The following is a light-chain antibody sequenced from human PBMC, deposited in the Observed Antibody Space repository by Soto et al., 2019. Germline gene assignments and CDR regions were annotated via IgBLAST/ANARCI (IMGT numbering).Light chain of an antibody. J-gene: IGKJ5*01. CDR1: QNVNNR. Sequence: EILLTQSPGSLSVFPGERASLSCRSSQNVNNRLAWYQQKAGQAPRLLISGASSRATGIPDRFSGSGSGTDFTLTISRLESDDFALYYCQQYAEGTSITFGQGTRLEIK. V-gene: IGKV3-20*01. CDR3: QQYAEGTSIT. CDR2: GAS.